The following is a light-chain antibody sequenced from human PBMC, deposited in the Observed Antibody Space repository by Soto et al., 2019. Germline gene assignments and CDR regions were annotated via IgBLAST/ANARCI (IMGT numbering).Light chain of an antibody. J-gene: IGKJ5*01. CDR1: QSVSSN. CDR3: QQYGSSLWT. V-gene: IGKV3-20*01. CDR2: EAS. Sequence: IVLTQSQATLSVSPGERATLSCRASQSVSSNLAWYQQKPGQAPRLLIYEASTRATGIPDRFSGSGSGTDFTLTISRLEPEDFAVYYCQQYGSSLWTFGQGTRLEIK.